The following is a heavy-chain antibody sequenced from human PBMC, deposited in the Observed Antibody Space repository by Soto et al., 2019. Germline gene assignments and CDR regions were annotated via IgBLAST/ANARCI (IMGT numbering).Heavy chain of an antibody. D-gene: IGHD4-17*01. Sequence: EVQLVESGGGLVQPGGSLRLSCAASGFTVSSNYMSWVRQAPGKGLEWVSIIYGGGRTNYEDSVKGRFTVSRDNYKNTLYLQMNSLRAEAQAMYSCCGPSTVTINWFFDLWGRGTLVTVSS. CDR2: IYGGGRT. CDR3: CGPSTVTINWFFDL. CDR1: GFTVSSNY. V-gene: IGHV3-66*01. J-gene: IGHJ2*01.